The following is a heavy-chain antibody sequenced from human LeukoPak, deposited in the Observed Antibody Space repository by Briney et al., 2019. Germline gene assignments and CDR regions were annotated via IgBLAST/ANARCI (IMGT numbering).Heavy chain of an antibody. CDR3: ARACSSTSCHDAFDI. J-gene: IGHJ3*02. Sequence: PGGSLRLSCAASGFTFSDYYMSWIRQAPGKGLEWVSYISSSGSTIYYADSVKGRFTISRDNAKNSLYVQMNSLRAEDTAVYYCARACSSTSCHDAFDIWGQGTMVTVSS. CDR2: ISSSGSTI. D-gene: IGHD2-2*01. V-gene: IGHV3-11*04. CDR1: GFTFSDYY.